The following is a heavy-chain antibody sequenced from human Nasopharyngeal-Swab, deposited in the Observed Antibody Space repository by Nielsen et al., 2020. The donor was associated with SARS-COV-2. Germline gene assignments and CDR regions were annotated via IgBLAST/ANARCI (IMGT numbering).Heavy chain of an antibody. J-gene: IGHJ5*02. CDR1: GASFSSNSAA. V-gene: IGHV6-1*01. Sequence: SETLSLTCAISGASFSSNSAAWNWIRQSPSRGLDGLGRTYYRSKCYNDYAVSVKSRITINPDTSKNQFSLQLNSVTPEDTAVYYCARDKGPAVAGTWFGFDPWGQGTLVTVSS. D-gene: IGHD6-19*01. CDR2: TYYRSKCYN. CDR3: ARDKGPAVAGTWFGFDP.